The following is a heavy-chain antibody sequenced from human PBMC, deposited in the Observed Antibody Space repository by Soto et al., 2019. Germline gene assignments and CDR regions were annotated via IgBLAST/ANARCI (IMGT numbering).Heavy chain of an antibody. CDR1: GFTFSSYG. D-gene: IGHD7-27*01. CDR2: IWYDGSNK. V-gene: IGHV3-33*01. Sequence: QVQLVESGRGEVQPGRTLRLSCAVSGFTFSSYGMHWVRQAPGKGLEWVAVIWYDGSNKYYADSVKGRFTISRDDSKNTLYLQLNSLRAEDTAVYYCARETGGPLYGMDVWGQGTTVTVSS. CDR3: ARETGGPLYGMDV. J-gene: IGHJ6*02.